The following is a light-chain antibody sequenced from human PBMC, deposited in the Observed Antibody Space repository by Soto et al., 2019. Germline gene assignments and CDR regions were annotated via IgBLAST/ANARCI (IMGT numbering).Light chain of an antibody. CDR3: QQSYTTPST. Sequence: DIQMTQSPSSLSASVGDRVTITCRASQSITTYLNWYQQKPGKAPDLLIYAASILQSGVPSRFSGSGSATDFTLTISNLQPEDFATYFCQQSYTTPSTFGPGTRVDIK. J-gene: IGKJ3*01. CDR1: QSITTY. V-gene: IGKV1-39*01. CDR2: AAS.